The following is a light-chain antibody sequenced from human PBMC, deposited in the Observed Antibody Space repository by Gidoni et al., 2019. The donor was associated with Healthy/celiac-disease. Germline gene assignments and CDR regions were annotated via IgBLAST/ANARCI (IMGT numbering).Light chain of an antibody. CDR3: QQRSNWPPGLT. J-gene: IGKJ4*01. Sequence: EIVLTQSPATLSLSPGERATLPCRASQSVSSYLAWYQQTPGQAPRPLIYDASNRATGIPARFSGSGSGTDFTLTISSLEPEDFAVYYCQQRSNWPPGLTFGGGTKVEIK. CDR1: QSVSSY. CDR2: DAS. V-gene: IGKV3-11*01.